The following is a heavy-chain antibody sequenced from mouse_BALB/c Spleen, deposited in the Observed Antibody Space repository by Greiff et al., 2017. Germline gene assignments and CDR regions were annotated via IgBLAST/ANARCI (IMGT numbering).Heavy chain of an antibody. V-gene: IGHV2-6-7*01. CDR3: ARDRGLRPYYFDY. Sequence: VKLMESGPGLVAPSQSLSITCTVSGFSLTGYGVNWVRQPPGKGLEWLGMIWGDGSTDYNSALKSRLSISKDNSKSQVFLKMNSLQTDDTARYYCARDRGLRPYYFDYWGQGTTLTVSS. CDR2: IWGDGST. CDR1: GFSLTGYG. D-gene: IGHD2-2*01. J-gene: IGHJ2*01.